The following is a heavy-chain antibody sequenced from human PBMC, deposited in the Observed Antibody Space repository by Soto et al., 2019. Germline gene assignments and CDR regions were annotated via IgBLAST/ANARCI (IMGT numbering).Heavy chain of an antibody. D-gene: IGHD2-15*01. Sequence: EVQLLESGGGLVQPGGSLRLSCAASGFTFSSYAMSWVRQAPGKGLEWFSAISGSGGSTYYADSVKGRFTISRDNSKNTLYLQMNSLRAEDTAVYYCAKAIGHYCSGGSCYPGPFDYWGQGTLVTVSS. V-gene: IGHV3-23*01. CDR1: GFTFSSYA. J-gene: IGHJ4*02. CDR3: AKAIGHYCSGGSCYPGPFDY. CDR2: ISGSGGST.